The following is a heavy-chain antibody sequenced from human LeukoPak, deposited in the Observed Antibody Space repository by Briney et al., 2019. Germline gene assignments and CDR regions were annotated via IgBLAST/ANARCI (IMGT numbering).Heavy chain of an antibody. CDR1: GGSINSGDYY. CDR3: ARLYDILTGYPYYFDY. V-gene: IGHV4-31*03. Sequence: SQTLSLTGTVSGGSINSGDYYWRWIRQHPGKGLEWIGYIFYTGSTYYNPSLKSRVSISVDTSRNQFSLKLSSVTAADTAVYYCARLYDILTGYPYYFDYWGQRTLVTVSS. D-gene: IGHD3-9*01. J-gene: IGHJ4*02. CDR2: IFYTGST.